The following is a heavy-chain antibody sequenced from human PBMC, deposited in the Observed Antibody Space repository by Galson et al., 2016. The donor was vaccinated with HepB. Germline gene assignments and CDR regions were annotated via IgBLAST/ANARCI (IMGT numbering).Heavy chain of an antibody. CDR1: GFSFSDRF. CDR2: IRNRVSSFST. J-gene: IGHJ4*02. D-gene: IGHD5/OR15-5a*01. V-gene: IGHV3-72*01. Sequence: SLRLSCAASGFSFSDRFMDWVRQAPGTGLEWVARIRNRVSSFSTDYAAAVRGRFIISRDDSKKSLSLQMNYLKTEDTAVYYCVRDSVYFYLDYWGQGTQVTVSS. CDR3: VRDSVYFYLDY.